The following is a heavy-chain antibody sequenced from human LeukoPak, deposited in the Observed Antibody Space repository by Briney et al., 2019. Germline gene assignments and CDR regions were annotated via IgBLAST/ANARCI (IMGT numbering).Heavy chain of an antibody. CDR2: ISGSGGST. J-gene: IGHJ3*02. V-gene: IGHV3-23*01. CDR1: GFTFSSYA. Sequence: GGSLRLSCAASGFTFSSYAMSWVRQAPGKGLEWVSAISGSGGSTYYADSVKGRFTISRDNSKNTLYLQMNSLRAEDTAVYYCAKDGEITMVRGLAAFDIWGQGTMVTVSS. D-gene: IGHD3-10*01. CDR3: AKDGEITMVRGLAAFDI.